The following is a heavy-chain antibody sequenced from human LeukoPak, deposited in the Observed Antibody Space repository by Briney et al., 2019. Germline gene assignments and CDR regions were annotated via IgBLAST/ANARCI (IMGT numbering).Heavy chain of an antibody. D-gene: IGHD3-3*01. CDR1: GGSFSSYY. Sequence: SETLSLTCTVSGGSFSSYYWSWVRQPPGKGLEWIGYIYYSGSTNYNPSLTSRVTISVDTSKNQFSLKLSSVTAADTAVYYCARGYYDFWSGYSYYYGMDVWGQGTTVTVSS. CDR3: ARGYYDFWSGYSYYYGMDV. CDR2: IYYSGST. J-gene: IGHJ6*02. V-gene: IGHV4-59*01.